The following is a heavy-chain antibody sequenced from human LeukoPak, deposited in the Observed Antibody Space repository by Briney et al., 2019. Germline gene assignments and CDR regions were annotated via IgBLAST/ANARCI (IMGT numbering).Heavy chain of an antibody. CDR3: ARQVDYYDSSGYLGYYFDY. CDR2: IYYSGST. CDR1: GGSISSSSYY. D-gene: IGHD3-22*01. J-gene: IGHJ4*02. Sequence: KPSETLSLACTVSGGSISSSSYYWGWIRQPPGKGLEWIGSIYYSGSTYYNPSLKSRVTISVDTSKNQFSLKLSSVTAADTAVYYCARQVDYYDSSGYLGYYFDYWGQGTLVTVSS. V-gene: IGHV4-39*01.